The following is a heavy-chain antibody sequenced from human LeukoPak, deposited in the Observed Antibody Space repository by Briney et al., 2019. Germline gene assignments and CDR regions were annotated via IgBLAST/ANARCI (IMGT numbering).Heavy chain of an antibody. CDR3: ARGSHDYYDSRDAFDV. V-gene: IGHV4-34*01. CDR1: GGPFSGYC. D-gene: IGHD3-22*01. CDR2: INHSGST. Sequence: SETLSLTCAVYGGPFSGYCWSWIRQPPGKGLEWIGEINHSGSTNYNSSLKSRVTISVDTSKNQFSLQLISVTAADTAVYYCARGSHDYYDSRDAFDVWGQGTLVSVSS. J-gene: IGHJ3*01.